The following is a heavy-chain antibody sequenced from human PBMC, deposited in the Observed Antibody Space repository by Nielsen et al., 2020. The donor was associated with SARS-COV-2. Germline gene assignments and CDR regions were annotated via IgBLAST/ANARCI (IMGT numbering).Heavy chain of an antibody. CDR3: AKDADYYDSSGLDY. Sequence: GESLKISCAASGFTFSSYGMHWVRQAPGKGLEWVAVISYDGSNKYYADSVKGRFTISRDNSKNTLYLQMNSLRAEDTAVYYCAKDADYYDSSGLDYWGQGTLVTVSS. D-gene: IGHD3-22*01. J-gene: IGHJ4*02. CDR2: ISYDGSNK. V-gene: IGHV3-30*18. CDR1: GFTFSSYG.